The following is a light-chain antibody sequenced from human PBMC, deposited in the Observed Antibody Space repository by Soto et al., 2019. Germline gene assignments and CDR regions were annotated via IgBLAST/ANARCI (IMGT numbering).Light chain of an antibody. CDR1: SNDVGGYNF. V-gene: IGLV2-11*01. CDR3: SSYAGSYTLV. Sequence: QSLLTQPRSVSGSPGQSVTISCTGTSNDVGGYNFVSWYQQHPGKVPKLFIYDVSRRPSGVPDRFSGSKSGNTASLTISGLHAEDEADYYCSSYAGSYTLVFGGGTKVTVL. J-gene: IGLJ2*01. CDR2: DVS.